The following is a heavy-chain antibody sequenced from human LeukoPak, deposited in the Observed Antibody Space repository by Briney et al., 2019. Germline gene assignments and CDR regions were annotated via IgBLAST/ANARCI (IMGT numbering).Heavy chain of an antibody. CDR2: ISGSGGSA. CDR1: GFTFSSYW. CDR3: AKAPNSLIVVVIANYYMDV. V-gene: IGHV3-23*01. Sequence: GGSLRLSCVASGFTFSSYWMHWVRQAPGKGLEWVSAISGSGGSAHYADSVKGRFTISRDNSKNTVYLQMNSLRAEDTAVYYCAKAPNSLIVVVIANYYMDVWGKGTTVTISS. J-gene: IGHJ6*03. D-gene: IGHD3-22*01.